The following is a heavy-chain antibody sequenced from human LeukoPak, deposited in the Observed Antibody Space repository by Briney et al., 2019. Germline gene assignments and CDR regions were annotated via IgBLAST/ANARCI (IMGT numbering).Heavy chain of an antibody. V-gene: IGHV3-53*01. J-gene: IGHJ3*02. Sequence: GGSLRLSCAVSGFTVRDNYLNWVRQTPGKGLECVSVLYSGGAAYYADSVKGRFTISRDNSKNTLYLQMNSLRADDTALYYCAEDGLSARALNYDHDIWGQGTMVTVSS. CDR3: AEDGLSARALNYDHDI. CDR2: LYSGGAA. D-gene: IGHD3-16*01. CDR1: GFTVRDNY.